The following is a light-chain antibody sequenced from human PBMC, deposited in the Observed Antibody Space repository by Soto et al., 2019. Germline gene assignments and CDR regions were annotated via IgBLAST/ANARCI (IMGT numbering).Light chain of an antibody. J-gene: IGKJ1*01. CDR1: QSVSGN. CDR3: QQYNNWPPT. CDR2: GAS. Sequence: EMVMTQSPATLSVSPGERATLSCRASQSVSGNLAWYQQKPGQAPRLLVYGASTKATGIPARFSGSGSGTEFTLTISSLQSEDFAVYYCQQYNNWPPTFGQGTKVEIK. V-gene: IGKV3D-15*01.